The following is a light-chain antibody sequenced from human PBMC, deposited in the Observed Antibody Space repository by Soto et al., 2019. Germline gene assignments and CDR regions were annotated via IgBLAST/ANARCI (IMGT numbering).Light chain of an antibody. CDR2: AAS. CDR1: QGINDY. J-gene: IGKJ1*01. V-gene: IGKV1-39*01. Sequence: DIQMTQSPSSLSASVGDRVTITCRTSQGINDYLNWYQMKPGEAPKLLIYAASALQSGIPSRFSGSASGTEFTLTITSLQPADFATYYCQQSYNFPRTFGQGTKVEVK. CDR3: QQSYNFPRT.